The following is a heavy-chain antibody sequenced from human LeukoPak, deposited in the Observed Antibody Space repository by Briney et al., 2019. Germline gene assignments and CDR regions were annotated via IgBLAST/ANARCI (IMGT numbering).Heavy chain of an antibody. V-gene: IGHV4-39*06. CDR1: GVSISSGGYY. Sequence: SETLSLTCTVSGVSISSGGYYWSWIRQHPGKGLEWIGEINHSGSTNYNPSLKSRVTISVDTSKNQFPLKLSSVTAADTAVYYCARGLTRYRRYYDILTGTRFDYWGQGTLVTVSS. CDR3: ARGLTRYRRYYDILTGTRFDY. J-gene: IGHJ4*02. D-gene: IGHD3-9*01. CDR2: INHSGST.